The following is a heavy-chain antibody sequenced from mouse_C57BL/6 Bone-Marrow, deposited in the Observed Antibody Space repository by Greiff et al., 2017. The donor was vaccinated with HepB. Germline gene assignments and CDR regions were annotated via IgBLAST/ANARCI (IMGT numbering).Heavy chain of an antibody. V-gene: IGHV6-6*01. CDR1: GFTFSDAW. CDR3: TRAPHYYGSSYGGYFDV. D-gene: IGHD1-1*01. Sequence: DVHLVESGGGLVQPGGSMKLSCAASGFTFSDAWMDWVRQSPEKGLEWVAEIRNKANNHATYYAESVKGRFTISRDDSKSSVYLQMNSLRAEDTGIYYCTRAPHYYGSSYGGYFDVWGTGTTVTVSS. J-gene: IGHJ1*03. CDR2: IRNKANNHAT.